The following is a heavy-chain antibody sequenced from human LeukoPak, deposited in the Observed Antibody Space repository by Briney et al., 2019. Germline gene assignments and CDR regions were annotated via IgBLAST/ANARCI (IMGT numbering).Heavy chain of an antibody. Sequence: SETLSLTCSVSGGSFSNYYWSWIRQPAGKGLEWIGRIYTSGSTNYNPSLKSRVTMSVDTSNNQFSLKLTSVTAADMAVDYCARQPPQYYGMDVWGQGTTVTVSS. CDR1: GGSFSNYY. CDR3: ARQPPQYYGMDV. J-gene: IGHJ6*02. D-gene: IGHD1-14*01. V-gene: IGHV4-4*07. CDR2: IYTSGST.